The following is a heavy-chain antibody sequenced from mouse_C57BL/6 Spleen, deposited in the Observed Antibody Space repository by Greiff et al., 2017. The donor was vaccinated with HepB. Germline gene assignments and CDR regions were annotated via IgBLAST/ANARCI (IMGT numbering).Heavy chain of an antibody. D-gene: IGHD1-1*01. CDR2: IYPGDGDT. J-gene: IGHJ2*01. CDR3: RYYCGSSPYYFDY. Sequence: QVQLQQSGPELVKPGASVKISCKASGYAFSSSWMNWVKQRPGKGLEWIGRIYPGDGDTNYNGKFKGKATLTADKSSSTAYMQLSSLTSEDSAVFFCRYYCGSSPYYFDYWGQGTTLTVSS. V-gene: IGHV1-82*01. CDR1: GYAFSSSW.